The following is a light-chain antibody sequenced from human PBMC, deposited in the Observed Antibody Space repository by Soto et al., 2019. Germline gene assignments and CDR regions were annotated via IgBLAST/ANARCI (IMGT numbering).Light chain of an antibody. V-gene: IGLV2-8*01. J-gene: IGLJ1*01. CDR1: SSDVGGYNF. CDR2: EVN. Sequence: QSVLTQPPSASGSPGQSVTISCTGTSSDVGGYNFVSWYQQHPGKAPKLIIFEVNKRPSGVPDRFSGSKSGNSASLTVSGLQAEDEADYYCSSYAGSSNFYVFGTGTKLTVL. CDR3: SSYAGSSNFYV.